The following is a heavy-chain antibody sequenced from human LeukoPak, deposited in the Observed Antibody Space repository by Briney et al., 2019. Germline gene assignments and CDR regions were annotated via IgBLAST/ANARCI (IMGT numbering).Heavy chain of an antibody. Sequence: GGSLRLSCTVSGVTFSTYAMHWVRQAPGKGLEWVAVISYDGRNKYYTDSVKARFTISRDNSKNTLYLQMDSLRAEDTAVYYCAKRGAVAGIRYFDYWGQGTLVTVSS. J-gene: IGHJ4*02. CDR3: AKRGAVAGIRYFDY. CDR1: GVTFSTYA. D-gene: IGHD6-19*01. V-gene: IGHV3-30-3*02. CDR2: ISYDGRNK.